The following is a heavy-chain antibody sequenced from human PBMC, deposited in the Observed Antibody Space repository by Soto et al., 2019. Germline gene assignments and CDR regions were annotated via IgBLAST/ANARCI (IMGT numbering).Heavy chain of an antibody. Sequence: SETLSLTCSVSGVSISSGDYYCSWIRQPPGKGLEWIGYMFYIGTTYYNPSLKSRITISMDTSKNQFSLRLTSVTAADTAEYHCARVVRFCSSTSCRPRNWFDPWGQATRVTVSS. V-gene: IGHV4-30-4*01. CDR2: MFYIGTT. D-gene: IGHD2-2*01. CDR1: GVSISSGDYY. CDR3: ARVVRFCSSTSCRPRNWFDP. J-gene: IGHJ5*02.